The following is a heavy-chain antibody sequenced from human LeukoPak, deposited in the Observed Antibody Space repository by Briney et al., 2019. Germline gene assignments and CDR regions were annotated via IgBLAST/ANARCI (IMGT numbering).Heavy chain of an antibody. CDR3: ARSYGSGSRSSVPFDF. V-gene: IGHV4-59*01. CDR1: GGSFSTYY. CDR2: IYYTGST. D-gene: IGHD3-10*01. J-gene: IGHJ4*02. Sequence: PSETLSLTCTVSGGSFSTYYWSWIRQPPGKGLEWIGYIYYTGSTNYNPSLKSRVTISVDTSKNQFSLKLSSVTAADTAVYYCARSYGSGSRSSVPFDFWGQGALVTVSS.